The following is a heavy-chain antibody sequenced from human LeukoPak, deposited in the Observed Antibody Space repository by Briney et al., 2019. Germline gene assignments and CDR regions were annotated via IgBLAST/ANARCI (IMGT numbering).Heavy chain of an antibody. Sequence: GASVKVSCKASGGTFSSYAISWVRQAPGRGLEWMGGIIPIFGTANYAQKVQGIVTITTDESTSTAYLHLSSLRSEDTAVYYCASSSNYGDYDFDYWGQGTLVTLSS. CDR2: IIPIFGTA. D-gene: IGHD4-17*01. V-gene: IGHV1-69*05. CDR3: ASSSNYGDYDFDY. J-gene: IGHJ4*02. CDR1: GGTFSSYA.